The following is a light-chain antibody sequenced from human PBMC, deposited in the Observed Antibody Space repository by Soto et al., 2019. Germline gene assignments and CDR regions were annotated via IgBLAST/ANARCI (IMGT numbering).Light chain of an antibody. V-gene: IGKV3-11*01. Sequence: EIVLTQSPATLSLSPGERATLSCRASQSVSSYLAWYQQKPGQAPRLLIYDASNRATGIPARCSGSGSGTDFTLTISSLEPEDFAVYYCQQRSNWPPYTFGQGNKLEIK. CDR1: QSVSSY. CDR2: DAS. J-gene: IGKJ2*01. CDR3: QQRSNWPPYT.